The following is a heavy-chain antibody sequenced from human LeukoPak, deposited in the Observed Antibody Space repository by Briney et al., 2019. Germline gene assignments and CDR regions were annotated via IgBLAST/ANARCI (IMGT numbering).Heavy chain of an antibody. J-gene: IGHJ4*02. D-gene: IGHD3-22*01. V-gene: IGHV1-18*01. CDR1: GYTFTSYG. CDR3: AREGYDRSGYYYIFDY. CDR2: ISAYNGNT. Sequence: ASVTVSRKASGYTFTSYGFCWVRHAHGQGLEWMGWISAYNGNTNYAQKLQGRVTMTTDTSTSTAYMELRSLRSDDTAVYYCAREGYDRSGYYYIFDYWGQGTLVTVSS.